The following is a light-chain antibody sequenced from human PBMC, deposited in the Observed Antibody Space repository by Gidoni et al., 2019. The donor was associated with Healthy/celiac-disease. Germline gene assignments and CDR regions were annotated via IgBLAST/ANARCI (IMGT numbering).Light chain of an antibody. J-gene: IGKJ2*01. CDR3: QQSYSTPMYT. CDR2: AAS. Sequence: DIQMTQSTSSLSASVGDRVTISCRASQSISSYLNWYQQKPGKAPKLLIYAASSLQSGVPSRFSGSGSGTDFTLTISSLQPEDFATYYCQQSYSTPMYTFXXXTKLEIK. CDR1: QSISSY. V-gene: IGKV1-39*01.